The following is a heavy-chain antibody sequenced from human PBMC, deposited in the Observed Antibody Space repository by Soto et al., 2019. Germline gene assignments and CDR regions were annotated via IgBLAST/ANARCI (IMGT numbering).Heavy chain of an antibody. Sequence: PGGSLRLSCAASGFTFSDYYMSWIRQAPGKGLEWVSYISSSGSTIYYADSVKGRFTISRDNAKNSLYLQMNSLRAEDTAVYYCARDGAYYDSSGYYYRLFDYWGQGTLVTVSS. V-gene: IGHV3-11*01. J-gene: IGHJ4*02. CDR1: GFTFSDYY. CDR2: ISSSGSTI. D-gene: IGHD3-22*01. CDR3: ARDGAYYDSSGYYYRLFDY.